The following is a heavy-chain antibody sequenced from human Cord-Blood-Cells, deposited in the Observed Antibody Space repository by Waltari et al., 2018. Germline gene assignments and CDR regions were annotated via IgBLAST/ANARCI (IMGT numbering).Heavy chain of an antibody. CDR2: INPNSGGT. CDR3: ARVLLWGGSSLSRDWFDP. Sequence: QVQLVQSGAEVKKPGASVKVSCKASGYTFTGYYMHWVRQAPGQGLEWMGWINPNSGGTNYAQKFQGRVTMTRDTSISTAYMGLSRLRSDDTAVYYCARVLLWGGSSLSRDWFDPWGQGTLVTVSS. D-gene: IGHD6-13*01. V-gene: IGHV1-2*02. CDR1: GYTFTGYY. J-gene: IGHJ5*02.